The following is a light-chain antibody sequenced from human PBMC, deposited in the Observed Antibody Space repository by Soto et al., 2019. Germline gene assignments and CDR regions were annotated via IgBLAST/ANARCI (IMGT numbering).Light chain of an antibody. J-gene: IGKJ4*01. V-gene: IGKV1-8*01. CDR3: QQYYSYPLT. CDR1: QGISSY. CDR2: AAS. Sequence: AIRMTQSPSSFSASTGDRVTITCRASQGISSYLAWYQQKPGKAPKLLIYAASTLQSGVPSRFSGSGSGTDFTLTISCLQSEDFATYYWQQYYSYPLTFGGGTKVEIK.